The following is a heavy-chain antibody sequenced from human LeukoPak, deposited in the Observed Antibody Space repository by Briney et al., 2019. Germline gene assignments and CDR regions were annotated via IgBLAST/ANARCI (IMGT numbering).Heavy chain of an antibody. CDR1: GFSFSSYW. D-gene: IGHD3-10*01. J-gene: IGHJ5*02. V-gene: IGHV3-74*01. CDR2: ISSDGRTT. Sequence: GGSLRLSCAASGFSFSSYWMHWVRQAPGKGLVWVSHISSDGRTTNYADSVKGRFTIFRDNAKNTLSVQINSLRGEDTAIYYCATSRLSFGELSFDPWGQGTLVTVSS. CDR3: ATSRLSFGELSFDP.